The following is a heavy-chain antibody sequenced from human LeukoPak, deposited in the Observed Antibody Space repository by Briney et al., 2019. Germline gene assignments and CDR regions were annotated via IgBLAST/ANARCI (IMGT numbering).Heavy chain of an antibody. J-gene: IGHJ4*02. D-gene: IGHD2-15*01. CDR2: IYYSGST. CDR1: GGSISGYY. Sequence: PSETLSLTCTVSGGSISGYYWSWIRQPPGKGLGWIGYIYYSGSTNYNPSLEGRVTISVDTSKNQFSLRLSSVTAADTAVYYCARAPEDCSGGSCYNYFGYWGQGTLVTVSS. V-gene: IGHV4-59*01. CDR3: ARAPEDCSGGSCYNYFGY.